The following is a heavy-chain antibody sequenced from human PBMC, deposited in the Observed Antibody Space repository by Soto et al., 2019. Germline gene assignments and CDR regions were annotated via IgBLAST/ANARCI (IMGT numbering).Heavy chain of an antibody. CDR1: GGSISSYY. Sequence: SETLSLTCTVSGGSISSYYWGWIRQPPGKGLEWIGSIYYSGSTYYNPSLKSRVTISVDTSKNQFSLKASDTAMYYCAGLLKYGDYGGHDYWGQGTLVTVSS. V-gene: IGHV4-39*07. D-gene: IGHD4-17*01. J-gene: IGHJ4*02. CDR3: AGLLKYGDYGGHDY. CDR2: IYYSGST.